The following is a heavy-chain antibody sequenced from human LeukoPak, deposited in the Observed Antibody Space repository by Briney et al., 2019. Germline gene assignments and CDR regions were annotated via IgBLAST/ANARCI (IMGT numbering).Heavy chain of an antibody. Sequence: GGSLRLSCAASGFTFSSYGMPWVRQAPGKGLEWVAVISYDGSNKYYADSVKGRFTISRDNSKNTLYLQMNSLRAEDTAVYYCAKDPYYYDSSGYGPDDAFDIWGQGTMVTVSS. CDR3: AKDPYYYDSSGYGPDDAFDI. CDR1: GFTFSSYG. CDR2: ISYDGSNK. D-gene: IGHD3-22*01. V-gene: IGHV3-30*18. J-gene: IGHJ3*02.